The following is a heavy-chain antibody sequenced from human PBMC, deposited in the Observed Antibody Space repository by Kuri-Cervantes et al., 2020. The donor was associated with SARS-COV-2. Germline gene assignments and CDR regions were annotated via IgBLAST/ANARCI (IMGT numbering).Heavy chain of an antibody. V-gene: IGHV4-39*07. Sequence: SETLSLTCTVSGGSISSGSYYWSWIRQPPGKGLEWIGEINHSGSTNYNPSLKSRVAISVDTSKNQFSLKLSSVTAADTAVYYCARGLDFWSGYPSYYYYGMDVWGQGSTVTVSS. J-gene: IGHJ6*02. CDR3: ARGLDFWSGYPSYYYYGMDV. CDR1: GGSISSGSYY. D-gene: IGHD3-3*01. CDR2: INHSGST.